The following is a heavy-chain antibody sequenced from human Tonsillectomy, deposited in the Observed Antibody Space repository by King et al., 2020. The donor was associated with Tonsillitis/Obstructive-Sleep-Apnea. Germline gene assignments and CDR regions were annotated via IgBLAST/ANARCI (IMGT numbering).Heavy chain of an antibody. CDR2: IYHSGST. J-gene: IGHJ4*02. D-gene: IGHD3-10*01. CDR3: ARVEGSGSYSPFNS. V-gene: IGHV4-4*02. Sequence: VQLQESGPGLVKASGTLSLTCAVSDGSISSPNWWSWVRQPPGKGLEWIGEIYHSGSTNYNPSLQSRVTLSVDKSRNHFSLKLNSVTAADTAVYYCARVEGSGSYSPFNSWGRGTLVTVSS. CDR1: DGSISSPNW.